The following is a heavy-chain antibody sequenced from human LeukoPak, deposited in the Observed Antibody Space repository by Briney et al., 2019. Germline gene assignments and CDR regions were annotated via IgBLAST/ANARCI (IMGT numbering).Heavy chain of an antibody. D-gene: IGHD2-2*03. V-gene: IGHV4-34*01. CDR1: GGSFRGYY. J-gene: IGHJ3*02. CDR3: AGEMDIVVVPAAMFHDAFDI. Sequence: PSDTLSLTFAVHGGSFRGYYWSWTRQPPGKGRGGIREINQIGSTNYNPSLKRPVTISVDTSKNPFSLKLSSVTATDTAVYYCAGEMDIVVVPAAMFHDAFDIWGQGTMVTVSS. CDR2: INQIGST.